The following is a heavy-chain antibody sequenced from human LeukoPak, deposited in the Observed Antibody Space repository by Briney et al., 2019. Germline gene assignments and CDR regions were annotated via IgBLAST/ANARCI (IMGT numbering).Heavy chain of an antibody. CDR1: GYSIDNYW. Sequence: GESLKISCKGSGYSIDNYWIGWVRQMPGKGLEWMGIIYPADSDIRYSPSFQGQVTISADKSISTAYLQWSSLKASDTAIYYCARQEYCSGGSCYTWFDPWGQGTLVIVSS. D-gene: IGHD2-15*01. CDR3: ARQEYCSGGSCYTWFDP. CDR2: IYPADSDI. J-gene: IGHJ5*02. V-gene: IGHV5-51*01.